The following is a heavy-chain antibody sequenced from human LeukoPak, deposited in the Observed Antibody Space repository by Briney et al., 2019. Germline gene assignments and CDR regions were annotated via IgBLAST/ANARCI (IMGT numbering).Heavy chain of an antibody. Sequence: GASVKVSCKASGYTFTGYYMHWVRQAPGQGLEWMGWINPNSGGTNYAQKFQGRVTMTRGTSISTAYMELSRLRSDDTAVYYCARVMVRGVLFDYWGQGTLVTVSS. CDR1: GYTFTGYY. V-gene: IGHV1-2*02. CDR2: INPNSGGT. J-gene: IGHJ4*02. CDR3: ARVMVRGVLFDY. D-gene: IGHD3-10*01.